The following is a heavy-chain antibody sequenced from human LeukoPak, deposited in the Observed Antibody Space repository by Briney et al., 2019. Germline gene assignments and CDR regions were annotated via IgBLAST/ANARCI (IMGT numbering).Heavy chain of an antibody. Sequence: SETLSLTCTVSGGSISSGSYYWSWIRQPAGKGLEWIGRIYTSGSTNYNPSLKSRVTISVDTSKNQFSLKLSSVTAADTAVYYCARERRYYDFWSAPGRAPNFDYWGQGTLVTVSS. CDR2: IYTSGST. D-gene: IGHD3-3*01. CDR1: GGSISSGSYY. CDR3: ARERRYYDFWSAPGRAPNFDY. V-gene: IGHV4-61*02. J-gene: IGHJ4*02.